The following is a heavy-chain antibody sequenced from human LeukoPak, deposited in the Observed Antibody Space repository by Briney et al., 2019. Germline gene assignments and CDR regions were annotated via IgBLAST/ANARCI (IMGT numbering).Heavy chain of an antibody. CDR3: ARCELLLIPSDY. V-gene: IGHV4-39*07. CDR1: GGSISSSPYY. J-gene: IGHJ4*02. D-gene: IGHD3-10*01. Sequence: SETLSLTCTVSGGSISSSPYYWGWIRQPPGKGLERIGSIYYSGTTHYNPSLESRVTISVDTSKNQFSLKLSSVTAADTAVYYCARCELLLIPSDYWGQGTLVTVSS. CDR2: IYYSGTT.